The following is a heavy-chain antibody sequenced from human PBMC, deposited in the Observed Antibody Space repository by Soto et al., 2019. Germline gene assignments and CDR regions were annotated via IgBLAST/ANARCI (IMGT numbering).Heavy chain of an antibody. CDR2: INPNSGGT. CDR3: ARVVIAARRTFDY. CDR1: GYTFTAYY. D-gene: IGHD6-6*01. Sequence: ASVKVSCKASGYTFTAYYMHWVRQAPGQGLEWMGWINPNSGGTNYAQKFQGRVTMTRDMSISTAYMELSRLRSDDTAVYYCARVVIAARRTFDYWGQGTLVTASS. V-gene: IGHV1-2*02. J-gene: IGHJ4*02.